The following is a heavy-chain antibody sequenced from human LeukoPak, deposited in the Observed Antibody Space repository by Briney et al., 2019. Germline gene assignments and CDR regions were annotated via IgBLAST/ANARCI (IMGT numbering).Heavy chain of an antibody. CDR1: GFTFSSHA. Sequence: GGSLRLSCAASGFTFSSHAMSWVRQAPGKGLEWVSAISGSGGSIYYADSVKGRFTISRDNSKNTMYLQMSSLRAEDTAVYYCAKIGGYCSSTSCADVWGQGTTVTVSS. CDR3: AKIGGYCSSTSCADV. J-gene: IGHJ6*02. CDR2: ISGSGGSI. D-gene: IGHD2-2*01. V-gene: IGHV3-23*01.